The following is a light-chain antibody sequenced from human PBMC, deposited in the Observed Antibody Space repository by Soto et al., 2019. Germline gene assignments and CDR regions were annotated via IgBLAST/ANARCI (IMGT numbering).Light chain of an antibody. CDR1: LTVSDNY. J-gene: IGKJ1*01. CDR2: GAS. CDR3: QQYSTSPLT. V-gene: IGKV3-20*01. Sequence: EILLTHSPGTLSLSPGERATLSCRASLTVSDNYLAWYQQKAGQAPRLVIYGASSRATGIPDRFSASGSGTDFTLTISRLEPEDFAVYYCQQYSTSPLTFGQGTKVDIK.